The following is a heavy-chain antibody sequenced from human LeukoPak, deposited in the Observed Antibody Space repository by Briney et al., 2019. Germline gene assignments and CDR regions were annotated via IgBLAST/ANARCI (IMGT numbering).Heavy chain of an antibody. J-gene: IGHJ6*02. CDR1: GFIFSGYY. V-gene: IGHV3-11*05. CDR3: ARGDKIAAAQSMDV. CDR2: ITMSSSYI. D-gene: IGHD6-13*01. Sequence: PGGSLRLSCAASGFIFSGYYMSWIRQAPGKGLEWVSYITMSSSYINYADSVKGRFTISRDNAQNSLYLQMNSLRAEDTAVYYCARGDKIAAAQSMDVWGQGTTVTVSS.